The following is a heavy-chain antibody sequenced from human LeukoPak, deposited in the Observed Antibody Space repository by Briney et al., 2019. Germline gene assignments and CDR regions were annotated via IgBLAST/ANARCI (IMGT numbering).Heavy chain of an antibody. CDR2: IYYSGST. D-gene: IGHD3-22*01. CDR3: ARHFVSSGYYGYYYYGMDV. Sequence: PSETLSLTCTVSGGSISSSSYYWGWLRQPPGTGLEWLGSIYYSGSTYYNPSLKSRVTISVDTSKNQFSLKLSSVTAADTAVYYCARHFVSSGYYGYYYYGMDVWGQGTTVTVSS. CDR1: GGSISSSSYY. J-gene: IGHJ6*02. V-gene: IGHV4-39*01.